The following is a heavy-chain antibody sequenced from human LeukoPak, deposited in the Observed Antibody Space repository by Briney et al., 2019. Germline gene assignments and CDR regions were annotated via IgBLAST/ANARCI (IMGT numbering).Heavy chain of an antibody. V-gene: IGHV1-18*01. CDR3: ARDRSIVLMVYAMDPYYFDY. CDR1: GYTFTSYG. Sequence: ASVKVSCKASGYTFTSYGISWVRQAPGQGLEWMGWISAYNGNTNYAQKLQGRVTMTTDTSTSTAYMELRSLRSDDTAVYYCARDRSIVLMVYAMDPYYFDYWGQGTLVTVSS. J-gene: IGHJ4*02. CDR2: ISAYNGNT. D-gene: IGHD2-8*01.